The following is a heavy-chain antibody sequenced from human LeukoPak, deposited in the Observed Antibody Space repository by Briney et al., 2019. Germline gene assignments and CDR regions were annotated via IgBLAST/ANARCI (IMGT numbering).Heavy chain of an antibody. Sequence: GGSLRLSCAASGFTFSSYEMNWVRQAPGKGLEWISYTNSGGSSIYYADSVKGRFTISRDNAKNSLYLQMDSLRAEDTAVYYCARESIHSQVGNYFDYWGQGTRVTVSS. V-gene: IGHV3-48*03. CDR1: GFTFSSYE. D-gene: IGHD2-2*01. CDR3: ARESIHSQVGNYFDY. J-gene: IGHJ4*02. CDR2: TNSGGSSI.